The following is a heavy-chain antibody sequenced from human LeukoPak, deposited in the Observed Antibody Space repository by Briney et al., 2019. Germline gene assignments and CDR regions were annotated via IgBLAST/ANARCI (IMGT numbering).Heavy chain of an antibody. CDR2: ISSSSSYI. J-gene: IGHJ5*02. V-gene: IGHV3-21*01. Sequence: GGSLRLSCAASGFTFSSYSMNWVRQAPGKGLEWVSSISSSSSYIYYADSVKGRLTISRDNAKNSLYLQMNSLRAEDTAVYYCARSKYSSGWSPWGQGTLVTVSS. D-gene: IGHD6-19*01. CDR3: ARSKYSSGWSP. CDR1: GFTFSSYS.